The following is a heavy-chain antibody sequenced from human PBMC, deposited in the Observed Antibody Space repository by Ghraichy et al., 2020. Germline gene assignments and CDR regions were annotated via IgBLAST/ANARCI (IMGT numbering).Heavy chain of an antibody. V-gene: IGHV4-59*08. J-gene: IGHJ4*02. CDR3: ARHRGSDELGNEYYFDY. D-gene: IGHD7-27*01. Sequence: SETLSLTCTVSGGSISSYYWSWIRQPPGKGLEWIGYIYYSGSTNYNPSLKSRVTISVDTSKNQFSLKLSSVTAADTAVYYCARHRGSDELGNEYYFDYWGQGTLVTVSS. CDR2: IYYSGST. CDR1: GGSISSYY.